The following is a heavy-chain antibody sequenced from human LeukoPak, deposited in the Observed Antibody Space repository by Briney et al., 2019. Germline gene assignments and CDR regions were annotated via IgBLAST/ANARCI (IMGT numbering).Heavy chain of an antibody. V-gene: IGHV4-59*01. Sequence: PSETLSLTCTVSGGSISSYYWSWIRQPPGKGLEWIGYSDYNGGTHYNPSLKSRVTISVDTSKNQLSLKLRSVTAADTAVYYCARVGSYAFDIWGQGTMATVSS. CDR2: SDYNGGT. CDR1: GGSISSYY. J-gene: IGHJ3*02. CDR3: ARVGSYAFDI.